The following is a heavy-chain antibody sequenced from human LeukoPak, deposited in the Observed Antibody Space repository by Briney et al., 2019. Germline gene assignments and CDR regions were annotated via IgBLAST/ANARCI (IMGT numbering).Heavy chain of an antibody. V-gene: IGHV1-18*04. CDR2: ISAYNGNT. D-gene: IGHD6-13*01. CDR1: GYTFTSYY. Sequence: ASVKVSCKASGYTFTSYYMHWVRQAPGQGLEWMGWISAYNGNTNYAQKLQGRVTMTTDTSTSTAYMELRSLRSDDTAVYYCARKVSSWLYYFDYWGQGTLVTVSS. CDR3: ARKVSSWLYYFDY. J-gene: IGHJ4*02.